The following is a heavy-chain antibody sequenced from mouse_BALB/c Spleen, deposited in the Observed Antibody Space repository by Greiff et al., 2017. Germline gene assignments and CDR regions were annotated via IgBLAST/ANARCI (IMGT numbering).Heavy chain of an antibody. CDR3: ARSDGYFFAY. CDR1: GYTFTSYW. CDR2: INPSNGRT. V-gene: IGHV1S81*02. J-gene: IGHJ3*01. D-gene: IGHD2-3*01. Sequence: QVQLQQPGAELVKPGASVKLSCKASGYTFTSYWMHWVKQRPGQGLEWIGEINPSNGRTNYNEKFKSKATLTVDKSSSTAYMQLSSLTSEDSAVYYCARSDGYFFAYWGQGTLVTGSA.